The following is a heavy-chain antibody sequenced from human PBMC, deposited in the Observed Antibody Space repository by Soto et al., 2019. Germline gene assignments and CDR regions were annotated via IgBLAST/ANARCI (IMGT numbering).Heavy chain of an antibody. J-gene: IGHJ3*02. Sequence: EVQLVESGGGLVQPGGSLRLSCAASGINFSGYWMTWVRQAPGKGLEWVANIKQDGGETYYVDSVKGRFTISRDNAKNSRHRQMDRLRADDTAVDYCSCGDTGIWGLGTMVTVSS. CDR1: GINFSGYW. V-gene: IGHV3-7*02. CDR2: IKQDGGET. D-gene: IGHD2-21*01. CDR3: SCGDTGI.